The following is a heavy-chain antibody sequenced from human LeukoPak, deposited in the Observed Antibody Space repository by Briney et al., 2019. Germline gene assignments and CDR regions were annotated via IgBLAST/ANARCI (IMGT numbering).Heavy chain of an antibody. Sequence: ASVKVSCKASGYTFTSYGISWVRQAPGQGLEWMGWISAYNGNTNYAQKLQGRVTMTTDTSTSTAYMELRSLRSDDTAVYYCARGELWFGESDYHYYGMDVWGQGTTVTVSS. V-gene: IGHV1-18*01. D-gene: IGHD3-10*01. CDR3: ARGELWFGESDYHYYGMDV. CDR2: ISAYNGNT. CDR1: GYTFTSYG. J-gene: IGHJ6*02.